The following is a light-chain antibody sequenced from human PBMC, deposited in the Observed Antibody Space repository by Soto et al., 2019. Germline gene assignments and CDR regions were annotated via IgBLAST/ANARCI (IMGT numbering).Light chain of an antibody. CDR2: AAS. V-gene: IGKV3-15*01. J-gene: IGKJ1*01. CDR1: QTISNT. Sequence: EVVMTHSLATLSVSPWDKVSLSCRANQTISNTLAWYQQKPGQAPRLLIYAASTRATGVSARFSGSGSGTDFTLTISSLQPEDFATYSCQQSYSTTWKFGKGSKVDIK. CDR3: QQSYSTTWK.